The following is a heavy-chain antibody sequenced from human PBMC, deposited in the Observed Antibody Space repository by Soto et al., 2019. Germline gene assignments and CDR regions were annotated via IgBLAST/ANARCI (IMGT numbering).Heavy chain of an antibody. CDR1: GFTFSDYY. D-gene: IGHD1-26*01. CDR2: ISSSGSTI. Sequence: RRLSCAASGFTFSDYYMSWIRQAPGKGLEWVSYISSSGSTIYYADSVKGRFTISRDNAKNTLYLQMNSLRAEDTAVYYCARSSMGARKGAFDIWGQGTMVTVSS. V-gene: IGHV3-11*04. J-gene: IGHJ3*02. CDR3: ARSSMGARKGAFDI.